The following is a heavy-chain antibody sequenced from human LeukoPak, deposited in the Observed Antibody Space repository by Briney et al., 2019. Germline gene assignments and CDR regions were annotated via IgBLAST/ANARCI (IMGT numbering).Heavy chain of an antibody. CDR2: IWYDGSDK. D-gene: IGHD3-22*01. V-gene: IGHV3-33*06. J-gene: IGHJ4*02. CDR3: AKDLGDYDSIGHIPDY. CDR1: GFSFSSYG. Sequence: GGSLRLSCAASGFSFSSYGMHWVRQAPGKGLEWVAVIWYDGSDKYYADSVKGRFSISRDNSKNTLYLRMNSLRAEDTAVYYCAKDLGDYDSIGHIPDYWGQGTLVTVSS.